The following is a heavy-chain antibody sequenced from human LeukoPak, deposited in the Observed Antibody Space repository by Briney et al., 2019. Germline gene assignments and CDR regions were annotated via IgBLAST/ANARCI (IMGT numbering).Heavy chain of an antibody. CDR1: GFTFSSYG. CDR2: IWYDGSNK. J-gene: IGHJ4*02. D-gene: IGHD2-2*01. CDR3: ARGDIVVVPAALDY. V-gene: IGHV3-33*01. Sequence: GGSLRLSCEASGFTFSSYGMHWVRKAPAKGLEWVAVIWYDGSNKYYADSVKGRFTISRDNSKNTLYLQMNSLRAEDTAVYYCARGDIVVVPAALDYWGQGTLVTVSS.